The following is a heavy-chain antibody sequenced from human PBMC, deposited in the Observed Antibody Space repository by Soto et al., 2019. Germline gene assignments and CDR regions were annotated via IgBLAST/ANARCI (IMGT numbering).Heavy chain of an antibody. CDR3: ARDLGYGLFDY. J-gene: IGHJ4*02. V-gene: IGHV3-48*02. Sequence: GGSLRLSCAASGFTFSSYSMNWVRQAPGKGLEWVSYIGSSGSTIYYADSVKGRFTISRDSAKNSLYLQMNSVRDEDTAVYYCARDLGYGLFDYWGQGTLVTVSS. D-gene: IGHD5-18*01. CDR2: IGSSGSTI. CDR1: GFTFSSYS.